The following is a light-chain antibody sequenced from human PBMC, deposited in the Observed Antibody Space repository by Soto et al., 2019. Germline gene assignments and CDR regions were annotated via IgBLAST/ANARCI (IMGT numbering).Light chain of an antibody. Sequence: DIKMTQSPSSVSASVGDRVTITCRASQGISRFLAWYQQKSGKAPKFLIYAASSLQSGVLSRFSGSGSGTDFTLTINSLQPEDFATYYCQQTNSFPYTFGQGTMVEIK. CDR3: QQTNSFPYT. J-gene: IGKJ2*01. V-gene: IGKV1-12*01. CDR2: AAS. CDR1: QGISRF.